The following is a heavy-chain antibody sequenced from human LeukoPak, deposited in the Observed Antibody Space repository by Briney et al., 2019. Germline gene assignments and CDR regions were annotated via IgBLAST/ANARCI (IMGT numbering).Heavy chain of an antibody. J-gene: IGHJ6*02. CDR3: ARVSDYYYGMDV. V-gene: IGHV4-59*01. CDR1: GGSISSYY. Sequence: PSETLSLTCTVSGGSISSYYWSWIRQPPGKGLEWIGYIYYSGSTNYNPSLKSRVTISVDPSKNQFSLKLSSVTAADTAVYYCARVSDYYYGMDVWGQGTTVTVSS. CDR2: IYYSGST.